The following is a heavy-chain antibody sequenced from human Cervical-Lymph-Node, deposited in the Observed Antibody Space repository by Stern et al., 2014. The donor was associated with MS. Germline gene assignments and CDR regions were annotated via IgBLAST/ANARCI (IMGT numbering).Heavy chain of an antibody. J-gene: IGHJ4*02. V-gene: IGHV1-2*02. CDR2: ISTDTGGA. CDR1: GYSFTAYF. D-gene: IGHD1-26*01. CDR3: ARDRGSHSDY. Sequence: VQLVQSGAEVKKPGASVKVSCEASGYSFTAYFIHWVRQAPGQGPELMGWISTDTGGANYAQRFQGRVTMTRDTSISTTYMELSRLRSDDTAVYYCARDRGSHSDYWGQGTLVTVSS.